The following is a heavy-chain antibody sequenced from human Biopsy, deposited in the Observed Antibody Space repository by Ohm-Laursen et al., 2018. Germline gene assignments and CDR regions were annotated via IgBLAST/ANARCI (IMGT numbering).Heavy chain of an antibody. V-gene: IGHV1-18*01. CDR1: GYTFTNYA. Sequence: ASVKVSCKASGYTFTNYAINWVRQAPGQGLEWLGGISVKTGNTNYTQKLQGRVTMTTDTSTNTAYMELRSLRSDDTALYYCAREGTSVTFFGKRSDYYFDFWGPGTVVTVSS. J-gene: IGHJ4*02. CDR2: ISVKTGNT. D-gene: IGHD3-3*01. CDR3: AREGTSVTFFGKRSDYYFDF.